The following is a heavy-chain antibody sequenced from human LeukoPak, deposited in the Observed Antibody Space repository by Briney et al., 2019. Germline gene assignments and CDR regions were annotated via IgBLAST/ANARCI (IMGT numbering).Heavy chain of an antibody. Sequence: PGRSPRLSCAASGFTFSNYAMHWVRQAPGKGLEWVAVLSYDGGNKYYADSVKGRFTISRDNSKNTLYLQVNSLRADDTAVYYCARDHHCSGGSCYSEIDYWGQGTLVTVSS. J-gene: IGHJ4*02. D-gene: IGHD2-15*01. V-gene: IGHV3-30-3*01. CDR3: ARDHHCSGGSCYSEIDY. CDR2: LSYDGGNK. CDR1: GFTFSNYA.